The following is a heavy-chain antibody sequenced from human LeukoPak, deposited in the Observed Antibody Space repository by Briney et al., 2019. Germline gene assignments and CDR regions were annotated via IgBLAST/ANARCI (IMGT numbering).Heavy chain of an antibody. Sequence: GGSLRLSCAASGFTFAIYHMSWVRQAPGKGLEWVATIRGDGVYYADPVKGRFTISRDDSENTVYVQMNSLRAEDTAVYYCAKSRVEVAGTGGFDTWGQGTLVAVSS. CDR2: IRGDGV. J-gene: IGHJ3*02. CDR3: AKSRVEVAGTGGFDT. V-gene: IGHV3-23*01. D-gene: IGHD2-8*02. CDR1: GFTFAIYH.